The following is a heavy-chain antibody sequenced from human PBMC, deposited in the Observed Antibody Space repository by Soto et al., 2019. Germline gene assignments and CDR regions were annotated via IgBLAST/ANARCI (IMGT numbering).Heavy chain of an antibody. V-gene: IGHV1-2*02. D-gene: IGHD2-21*01. J-gene: IGHJ4*02. CDR2: LNPLTGAT. Sequence: GASVKVSCKASGYTFIDYHIHWVRQAPGQGLEWMGVLNPLTGATKNAEEFQDRVTMTRDRSSSTAYLEVTSLTSADTAVYYCASSGRDCGGGACFWGQGTLVTVSS. CDR1: GYTFIDYH. CDR3: ASSGRDCGGGACF.